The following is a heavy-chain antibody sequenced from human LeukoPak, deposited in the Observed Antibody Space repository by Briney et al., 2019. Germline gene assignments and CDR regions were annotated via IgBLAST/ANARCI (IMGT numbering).Heavy chain of an antibody. J-gene: IGHJ4*02. V-gene: IGHV5-51*01. Sequence: GESLKISCKGSGYSFSTYWIGWVRQMPGKGLEWMGIIYPGDSETRYSPSFQGQVTISVDKSISTAYLQWSRLKASDSAMYYCASPFDYGDYIYWGQGTLVTVSS. CDR3: ASPFDYGDYIY. CDR2: IYPGDSET. D-gene: IGHD4-17*01. CDR1: GYSFSTYW.